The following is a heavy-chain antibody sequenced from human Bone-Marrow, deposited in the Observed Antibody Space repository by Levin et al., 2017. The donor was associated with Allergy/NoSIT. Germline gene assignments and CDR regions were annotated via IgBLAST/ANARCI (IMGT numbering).Heavy chain of an antibody. CDR2: ISSSSGTI. D-gene: IGHD1-26*01. CDR3: TRDLTLGGDS. J-gene: IGHJ5*01. Sequence: RGESLKISCAASGFTFSSYSMNWVRQAPGKGLEWISYISSSSGTIDYADSVKGRFTISRDNAKNSLYLQMNSLRDEDTAVYYCTRDLTLGGDSWGQGTLVTVSS. CDR1: GFTFSSYS. V-gene: IGHV3-48*02.